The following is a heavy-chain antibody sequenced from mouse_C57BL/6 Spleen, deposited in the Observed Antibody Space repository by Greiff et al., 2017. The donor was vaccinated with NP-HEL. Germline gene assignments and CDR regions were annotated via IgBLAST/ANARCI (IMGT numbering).Heavy chain of an antibody. CDR2: IDPSDSYT. V-gene: IGHV1-59*01. D-gene: IGHD2-4*01. CDR1: GYTFTSYW. CDR3: ARSDYDVGAMDY. Sequence: QVQLQQPGAELVSPGTSVKLSCKASGYTFTSYWMHWVKQRPGQGLEWIGVIDPSDSYTNYNQKFKGKATLTVDTSSSTAYMQLSSLTSEDSAVYYCARSDYDVGAMDYWGQGTSVTVSS. J-gene: IGHJ4*01.